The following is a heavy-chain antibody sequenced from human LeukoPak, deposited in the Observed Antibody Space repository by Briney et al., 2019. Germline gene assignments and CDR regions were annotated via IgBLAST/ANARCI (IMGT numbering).Heavy chain of an antibody. CDR1: GFTFKNYE. V-gene: IGHV3-48*03. Sequence: PGGSLRLSCVASGFTFKNYEMNWVRQAPGKGLEWVSYISSSGSPKNYADSVKGRFTISRDNAKNSLYLQMNSLRAEDTAVYYCARAALYDSSGSFDYWGQGTLVTVSS. D-gene: IGHD3-22*01. CDR2: ISSSGSPK. CDR3: ARAALYDSSGSFDY. J-gene: IGHJ4*02.